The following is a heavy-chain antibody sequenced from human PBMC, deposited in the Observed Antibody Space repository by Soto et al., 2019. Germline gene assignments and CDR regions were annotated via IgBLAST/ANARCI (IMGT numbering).Heavy chain of an antibody. Sequence: QAQLVQSGAEVRQPASSVKVSCKTSGGTFSSYAISWVRQAPGQGLEWMGGIVPIVDTSTYAQKFQGRVTITADESTSTAYMELSSLRSDDTAIYYCVRVVAIPGYPDNWGQGTLVTVSS. J-gene: IGHJ4*02. CDR1: GGTFSSYA. CDR2: IVPIVDTS. V-gene: IGHV1-69*12. CDR3: VRVVAIPGYPDN. D-gene: IGHD5-12*01.